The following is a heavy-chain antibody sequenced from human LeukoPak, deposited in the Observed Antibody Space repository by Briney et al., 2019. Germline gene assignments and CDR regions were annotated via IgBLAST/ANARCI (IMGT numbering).Heavy chain of an antibody. CDR1: GYTFTSYA. Sequence: ASVKVSCKASGYTFTSYAMHWVRQAPGQRLEWMGWINAGNGNTKYSQKFQGRVTITRDTSASTAYMELSSLRSEDTAVYYCARVADSSGYYWFDYWGQGTLATVSS. CDR2: INAGNGNT. J-gene: IGHJ4*02. V-gene: IGHV1-3*01. D-gene: IGHD3-22*01. CDR3: ARVADSSGYYWFDY.